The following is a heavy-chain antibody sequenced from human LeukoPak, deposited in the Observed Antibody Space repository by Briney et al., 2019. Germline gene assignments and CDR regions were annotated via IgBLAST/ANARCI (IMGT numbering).Heavy chain of an antibody. V-gene: IGHV3-11*06. CDR2: ISSSSYT. CDR3: ARGVRYSSGYFDY. D-gene: IGHD6-19*01. CDR1: GFTFSDYY. Sequence: PGGSLRLSCAASGFTFSDYYMSWIRQAPGKGLEWVSYISSSSYTNYADSVKGRFTISRDNAKNSLYLQMNSLRAEDTAVYYCARGVRYSSGYFDYWGQGTLVTVSS. J-gene: IGHJ4*02.